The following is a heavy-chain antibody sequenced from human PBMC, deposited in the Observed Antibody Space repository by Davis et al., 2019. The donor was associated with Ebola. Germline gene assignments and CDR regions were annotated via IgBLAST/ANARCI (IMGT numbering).Heavy chain of an antibody. CDR2: IYSGGST. V-gene: IGHV3-53*01. CDR3: ARVGRYCTNGVCYRWFDP. Sequence: GESLKISCAASGFTVSSNYMSWVRQAPGKGLEWVSVIYSGGSTYYADSVKGRFTISRDNSKNTLYLQMNSLRAEDTAVYYCARVGRYCTNGVCYRWFDPWGQGTQVTVSS. CDR1: GFTVSSNY. J-gene: IGHJ5*02. D-gene: IGHD2-8*01.